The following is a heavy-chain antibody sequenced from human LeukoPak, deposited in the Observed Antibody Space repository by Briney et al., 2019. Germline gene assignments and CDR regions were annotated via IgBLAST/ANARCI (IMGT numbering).Heavy chain of an antibody. D-gene: IGHD4-23*01. CDR1: GYTFITYG. CDR3: ARATVVTNYYYYYMDV. CDR2: IIPIFGTA. J-gene: IGHJ6*03. Sequence: SVKVSCKASGYTFITYGISWVRQAPGQGLEWMGGIIPIFGTANYAQKFQGRVTITTDESTSTAYMELSSLRSEDTAVYYCARATVVTNYYYYYMDVWGKGTTVTVSS. V-gene: IGHV1-69*05.